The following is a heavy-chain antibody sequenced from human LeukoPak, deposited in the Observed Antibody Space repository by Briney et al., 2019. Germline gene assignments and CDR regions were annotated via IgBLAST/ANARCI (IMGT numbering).Heavy chain of an antibody. CDR3: EVLVMVWGVIRPDYFDR. CDR1: GFSISNYA. CDR2: ISGSGDSS. V-gene: IGHV3-23*01. Sequence: GGSLRLSCAASGFSISNYAMSWVRQAPGKGLEWVSTISGSGDSSFYADSVKGLFTISRDNFKNTLYLQMNSLRAEDPGVYYCEVLVMVWGVIRPDYFDRWRQATLASVSS. D-gene: IGHD3-10*01. J-gene: IGHJ4*02.